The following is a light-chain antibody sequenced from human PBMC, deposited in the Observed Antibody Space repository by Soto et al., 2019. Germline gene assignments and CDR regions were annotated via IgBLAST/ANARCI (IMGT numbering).Light chain of an antibody. J-gene: IGKJ2*01. CDR3: QQYNSYQYA. CDR2: DAS. V-gene: IGKV1-5*01. CDR1: QSISSW. Sequence: DIQMTQSPSTLSASVGDRVTITCRASQSISSWLAWYQQKPGKAPKLLIYDASSLESGVPPRFSGSGSGTEFTLPISSLQPDDFATYYCQQYNSYQYAFGQGTKLQI.